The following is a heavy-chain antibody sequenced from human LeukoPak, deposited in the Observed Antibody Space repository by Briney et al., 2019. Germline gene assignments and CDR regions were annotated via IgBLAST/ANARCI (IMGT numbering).Heavy chain of an antibody. CDR2: INTSGGGT. CDR1: GFTFSSYA. D-gene: IGHD6-13*01. CDR3: AVRAAAGEMYDY. Sequence: GGSLRLSCAASGFTFSSYAMGWVRQAPGKGLEWVSAINTSGGGTYYTDSVKGRFTISRDNSKNTLYMQMNSLRAEDTAVYYCAVRAAAGEMYDYWGQGTLVTVSS. V-gene: IGHV3-23*01. J-gene: IGHJ4*02.